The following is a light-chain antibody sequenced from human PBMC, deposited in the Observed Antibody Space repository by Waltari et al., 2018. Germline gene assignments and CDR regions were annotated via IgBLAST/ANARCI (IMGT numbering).Light chain of an antibody. CDR3: QQSYSTPRT. V-gene: IGKV1-39*01. Sequence: DIQMTQSPSSLSASVGDRVIITCRASQSIGSSVTWYQQKPGTAPKLLIYAASSLQSGVPSRFSGSGSGTDFTLAISSLQPEDFVTYYCQQSYSTPRTFGQGTKVEIK. CDR1: QSIGSS. CDR2: AAS. J-gene: IGKJ1*01.